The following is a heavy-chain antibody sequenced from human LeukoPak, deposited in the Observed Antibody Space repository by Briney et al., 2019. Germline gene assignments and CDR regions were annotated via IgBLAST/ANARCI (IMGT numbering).Heavy chain of an antibody. V-gene: IGHV3-7*01. CDR2: IKQDGSEK. Sequence: GGSLRLSCAASRFTFSSYWMSWVRQAPGKGLEWVANIKQDGSEKYYVDSVKGRFTISRDNAKNSLYLQMNSLRAEDTAVYYCARVKRRYYDSSGTYYFDYWGQGTLVTVSS. CDR3: ARVKRRYYDSSGTYYFDY. J-gene: IGHJ4*02. CDR1: RFTFSSYW. D-gene: IGHD3-22*01.